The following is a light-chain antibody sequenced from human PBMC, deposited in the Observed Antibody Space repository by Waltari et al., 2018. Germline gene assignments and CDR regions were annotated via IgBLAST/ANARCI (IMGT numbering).Light chain of an antibody. V-gene: IGKV1-39*01. Sequence: DIQMTQSPSSLSASVGDRVTITCRASDSISTYLNWYQQKPGKAPNLLIFDASTLHPGVPSRFSGRGFRTEFTLTISNLQPEDFATYFCQQSYNTPLTFGGGTKVDIK. J-gene: IGKJ4*01. CDR1: DSISTY. CDR3: QQSYNTPLT. CDR2: DAS.